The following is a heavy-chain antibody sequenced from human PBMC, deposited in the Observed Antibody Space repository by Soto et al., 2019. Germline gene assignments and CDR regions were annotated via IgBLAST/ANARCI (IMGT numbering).Heavy chain of an antibody. CDR2: ISSSSSYI. V-gene: IGHV3-21*01. D-gene: IGHD6-19*01. J-gene: IGHJ4*02. CDR3: AGGSSGWYVMFAY. Sequence: PGGSLRLSCAASGFTFSSYSMNWVRQAPGKGLEWVSSISSSSSYIYYADSVKGRFTISRDNAKNSLYLQMNSLRAEDTAVYYCAGGSSGWYVMFAYWGQGTLVTVSS. CDR1: GFTFSSYS.